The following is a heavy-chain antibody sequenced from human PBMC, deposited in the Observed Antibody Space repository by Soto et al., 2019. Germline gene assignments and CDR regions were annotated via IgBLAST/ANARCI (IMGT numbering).Heavy chain of an antibody. D-gene: IGHD2-15*01. V-gene: IGHV3-15*01. Sequence: GESLKISCAASGFTFSNAWMSWVRQAPGKGLEWVGRIKSKTDGGTTDYAAPVKGRFTISRDDSKNTLYLQMNSLKTEDTAVYYCTTETGRYCSGGSCYLFMDDAFDIWGQGTMVTVSS. CDR3: TTETGRYCSGGSCYLFMDDAFDI. J-gene: IGHJ3*02. CDR1: GFTFSNAW. CDR2: IKSKTDGGTT.